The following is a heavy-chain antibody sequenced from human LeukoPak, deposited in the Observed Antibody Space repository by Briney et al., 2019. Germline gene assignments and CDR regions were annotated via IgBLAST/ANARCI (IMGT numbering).Heavy chain of an antibody. CDR1: GGSISSYY. D-gene: IGHD5-24*01. J-gene: IGHJ4*02. V-gene: IGHV4-59*12. CDR2: IFYSGTT. CDR3: ARRRGMATGRFDY. Sequence: SETLSLTCTVSGGSISSYYWSWIRQPPGKGLEWIGFIFYSGTTNYNPSLKSRVTISVDTSKNQFSLKLSSVTAADTAVYYCARRRGMATGRFDYWGQGTLVTVSS.